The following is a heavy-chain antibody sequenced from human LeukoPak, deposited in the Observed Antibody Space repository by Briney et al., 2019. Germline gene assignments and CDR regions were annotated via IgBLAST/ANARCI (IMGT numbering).Heavy chain of an antibody. Sequence: SETLSLTCTVSGDSISSGDYYWGWIRQPPGKGLEWIGSIYHSGSTYYNPSLKSRVTISVDTSKNQFSLRLRSVTAADTAVYYCARDRYYYDSSGYYSAFDTWGQGTMVTVSS. CDR1: GDSISSGDYY. CDR2: IYHSGST. CDR3: ARDRYYYDSSGYYSAFDT. V-gene: IGHV4-39*07. J-gene: IGHJ3*02. D-gene: IGHD3-22*01.